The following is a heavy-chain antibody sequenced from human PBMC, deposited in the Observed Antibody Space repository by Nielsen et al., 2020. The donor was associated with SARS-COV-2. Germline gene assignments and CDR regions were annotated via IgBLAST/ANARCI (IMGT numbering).Heavy chain of an antibody. Sequence: ASVKVSCKASGYTFTSYYMHWVRQAPGQGLEWMGIINPSGGSTSYAQKFQGRVTMTRDTSTSPVYMELSSLRSEDTAVYYCARVRTTGTTLSWFDPWGQGTLVTVSS. CDR3: ARVRTTGTTLSWFDP. D-gene: IGHD1-1*01. V-gene: IGHV1-46*01. CDR1: GYTFTSYY. CDR2: INPSGGST. J-gene: IGHJ5*02.